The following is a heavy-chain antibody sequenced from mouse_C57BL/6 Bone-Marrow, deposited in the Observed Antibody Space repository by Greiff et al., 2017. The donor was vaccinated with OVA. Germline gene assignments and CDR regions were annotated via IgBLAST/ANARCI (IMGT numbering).Heavy chain of an antibody. CDR3: ARLLRILFDY. CDR2: INPNNGGT. J-gene: IGHJ2*01. V-gene: IGHV1-26*01. CDR1: GYTFTDYY. D-gene: IGHD1-1*01. Sequence: EVQLQQSGPELVKPGASVKISCKASGYTFTDYYMNWVKQSHGKSLEWIGDINPNNGGTSYNQKFKGKATLTVDKSSSTAYMELRSLTSEDSAVYYCARLLRILFDYWGQGTTLTVSS.